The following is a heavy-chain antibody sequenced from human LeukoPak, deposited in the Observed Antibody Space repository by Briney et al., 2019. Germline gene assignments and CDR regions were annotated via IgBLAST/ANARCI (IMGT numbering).Heavy chain of an antibody. CDR2: IYCSGFT. D-gene: IGHD4-17*01. V-gene: IGHV4-59*01. CDR3: ARERTVTDAFDI. J-gene: IGHJ3*02. CDR1: GGSISNYY. Sequence: SETLSLTCTVSGGSISNYYWTWIRQPPGKGLEWIGYIYCSGFTNYNPSLKSRVTISVDTSKNQFSLKLSSVTAADTAVYYCARERTVTDAFDIWGQGTMVTVSS.